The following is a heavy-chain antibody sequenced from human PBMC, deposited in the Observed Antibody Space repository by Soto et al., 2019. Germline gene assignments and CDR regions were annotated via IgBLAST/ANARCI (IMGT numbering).Heavy chain of an antibody. J-gene: IGHJ4*02. D-gene: IGHD3-3*01. CDR2: ISYDGSNK. V-gene: IGHV3-30*18. CDR3: AKASTGFGVVPVIS. CDR1: GFTFSSYG. Sequence: GGSLRLSCAASGFTFSSYGMHWVRQAPGKGLEWVAVISYDGSNKYYADSVKGRFTISRDNSKNTLYLQMNSLRAEDTAVYYCAKASTGFGVVPVISWGQGTLVTVSS.